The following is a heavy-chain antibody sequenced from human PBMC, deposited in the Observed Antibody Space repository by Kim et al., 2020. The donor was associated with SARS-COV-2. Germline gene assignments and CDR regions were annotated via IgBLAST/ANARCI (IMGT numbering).Heavy chain of an antibody. Sequence: SQTLSLTCVISGDSVTSNSASWNWIRQSPSRGLEWLGRTYYRSKWSNDYALSMKSRITINPDTSKNQFSLQLNSVTPEDTAVYYCARLVRAAVGGANGMDVWGQGTTVTVSS. J-gene: IGHJ6*02. CDR1: GDSVTSNSAS. D-gene: IGHD6-13*01. CDR2: TYYRSKWSN. V-gene: IGHV6-1*01. CDR3: ARLVRAAVGGANGMDV.